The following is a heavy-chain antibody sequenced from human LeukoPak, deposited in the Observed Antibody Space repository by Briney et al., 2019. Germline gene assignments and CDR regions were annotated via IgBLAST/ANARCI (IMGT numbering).Heavy chain of an antibody. Sequence: ASVKVSCKASGYTFTGYYMHWVRQAPGQGLEWMGWINPNSGGTNYAQKLQGRVTMTRDTSISTAYMELSRLRSDDTAVYYCARARYCSSTSCLTRDYYYYMDVWGKGTTVTISS. CDR2: INPNSGGT. CDR3: ARARYCSSTSCLTRDYYYYMDV. J-gene: IGHJ6*03. D-gene: IGHD2-2*01. CDR1: GYTFTGYY. V-gene: IGHV1-2*02.